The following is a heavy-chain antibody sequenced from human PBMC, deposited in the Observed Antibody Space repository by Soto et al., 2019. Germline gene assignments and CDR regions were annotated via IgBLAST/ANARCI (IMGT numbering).Heavy chain of an antibody. CDR2: ISGYNGNT. D-gene: IGHD2-8*02. CDR1: DHTFTYYG. Sequence: QVQLVQSGGEVKKPGASVKVSCNCSDHTFTYYGINWVRRAPGQGLEWMGWISGYNGNTKYAQKFLDRVTMSADTSTRTAFMEMTSLTSDDTAVYYCAATGGHYFGLDVWGPGTTVTVSS. J-gene: IGHJ6*02. V-gene: IGHV1-18*01. CDR3: AATGGHYFGLDV.